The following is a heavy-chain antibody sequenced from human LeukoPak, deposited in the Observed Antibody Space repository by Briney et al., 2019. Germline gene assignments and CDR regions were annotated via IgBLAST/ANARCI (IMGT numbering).Heavy chain of an antibody. D-gene: IGHD3-22*01. J-gene: IGHJ4*02. Sequence: GSVKVSCKASGGTFSSYAISWVRQAPGQGLEWMGWINPNSGGTNYAQKFQGWVTMTRDTSISTAYMELSRLRSDDTAVYYCAREGLYYYDTSGYYPHWGQGTLVTVSS. CDR3: AREGLYYYDTSGYYPH. V-gene: IGHV1-2*04. CDR2: INPNSGGT. CDR1: GGTFSSYA.